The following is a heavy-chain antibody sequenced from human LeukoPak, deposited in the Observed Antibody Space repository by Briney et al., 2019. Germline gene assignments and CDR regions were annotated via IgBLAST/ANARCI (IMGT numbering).Heavy chain of an antibody. V-gene: IGHV4-59*08. J-gene: IGHJ4*02. CDR2: IYYSGST. CDR3: ARQKYYYDSSGYYYVYYFDY. Sequence: SETLSLTCTVSGGSISSYYWSWIRQPPGKGLEWIGYIYYSGSTNYNPSLKSRVTISVDTSKNQFSLKLSSVTAADTAVYYCARQKYYYDSSGYYYVYYFDYWGQGTLVTVSS. CDR1: GGSISSYY. D-gene: IGHD3-22*01.